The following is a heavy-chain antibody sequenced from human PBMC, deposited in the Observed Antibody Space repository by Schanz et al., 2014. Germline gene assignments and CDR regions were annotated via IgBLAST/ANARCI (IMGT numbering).Heavy chain of an antibody. CDR3: ARNIIATARAYDI. V-gene: IGHV1-18*04. CDR1: GYIFTSYY. J-gene: IGHJ3*02. Sequence: QVQLVQSGAEVKKPGASVKVSCKAFGYIFTSYYIHWVRQAPGQGLEWMGWINVYNGDTKFAKTFQDRVTLATDTSTSTAYMELRSLRSDDTAVYYCARNIIATARAYDIWGQGTMVTVSS. D-gene: IGHD6-13*01. CDR2: INVYNGDT.